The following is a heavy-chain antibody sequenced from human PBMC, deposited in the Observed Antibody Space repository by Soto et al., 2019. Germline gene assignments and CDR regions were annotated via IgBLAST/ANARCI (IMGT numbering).Heavy chain of an antibody. CDR2: IHTSGST. CDR1: GGSISSYH. J-gene: IGHJ5*02. V-gene: IGHV4-4*07. CDR3: AKGGATAGTNWFDP. Sequence: SETLSLTCTVSGGSISSYHWSWIRQPAGKGLEWIGRIHTSGSTNYNPSLKSRVTMSVDTSKNQFSLKLHSLTAADTAVYYCAKGGATAGTNWFDPWGQGTLVTV. D-gene: IGHD6-19*01.